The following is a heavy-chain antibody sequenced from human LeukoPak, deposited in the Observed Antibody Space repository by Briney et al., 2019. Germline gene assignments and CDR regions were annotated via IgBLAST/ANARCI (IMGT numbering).Heavy chain of an antibody. CDR2: ISGSGGST. V-gene: IGHV3-23*01. CDR3: AKVGTYCGGDCPYYFDY. D-gene: IGHD2-21*02. Sequence: GGSLRLSCAASRFTFSSYAMSWVRQAPGKGLEWVSAISGSGGSTYYADSVKGRFTISRDNSKNTLYLQMNSLRAADTAVYYCAKVGTYCGGDCPYYFDYWGQGTLVTVSS. CDR1: RFTFSSYA. J-gene: IGHJ4*02.